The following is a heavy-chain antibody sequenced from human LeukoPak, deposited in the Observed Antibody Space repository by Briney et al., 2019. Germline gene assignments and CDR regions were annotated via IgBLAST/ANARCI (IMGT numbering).Heavy chain of an antibody. CDR3: ARHGASGSYLYYFDY. V-gene: IGHV4-59*08. J-gene: IGHJ4*02. CDR2: IYYSGST. CDR1: GGYISSYY. D-gene: IGHD1-26*01. Sequence: PSETLSLTCTLSGGYISSYYWSWIRQTPGKGLEWIGYIYYSGSTNYNPSLKSRVTISVDTSKNQFSLQLSSVTAADTAVHFCARHGASGSYLYYFDYWGQGTLVTVSS.